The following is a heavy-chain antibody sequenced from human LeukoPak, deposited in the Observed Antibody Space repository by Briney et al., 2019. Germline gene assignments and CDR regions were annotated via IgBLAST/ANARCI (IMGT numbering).Heavy chain of an antibody. J-gene: IGHJ6*03. CDR3: ARGGYGSGWDYMDV. V-gene: IGHV4-34*01. CDR2: INHSGNT. Sequence: SETLSLTCAVYGGSFSGYYWNWIRQPPGKGLEWIGGINHSGNTNYNPSLKSRVTISVDTSKNQFSLRLSSVTAADTAVYYCARGGYGSGWDYMDVWGKGTTVTVSS. D-gene: IGHD3-10*01. CDR1: GGSFSGYY.